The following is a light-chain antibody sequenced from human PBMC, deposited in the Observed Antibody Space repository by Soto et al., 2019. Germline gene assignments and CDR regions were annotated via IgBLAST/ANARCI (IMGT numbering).Light chain of an antibody. CDR1: SSDVGNYNL. J-gene: IGLJ2*01. Sequence: QSVLTQPASVSGSPGQSVTISCTGTSSDVGNYNLVSWYQQHPGKAPKLMVYEGSKRPSGVSNRFSGSKSGNTASLTISGLQAEDEADYYCCSYAGGSVVFGGGTKLTVL. CDR2: EGS. CDR3: CSYAGGSVV. V-gene: IGLV2-23*01.